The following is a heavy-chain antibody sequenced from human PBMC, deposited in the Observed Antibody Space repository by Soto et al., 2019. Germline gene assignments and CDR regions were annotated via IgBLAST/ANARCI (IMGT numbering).Heavy chain of an antibody. V-gene: IGHV1-69*02. CDR2: IIPILGIA. D-gene: IGHD5-12*01. Sequence: QVQLVQSGAEVKKPGSSVKVSCKASGGTFSSYTISWVRQAPGQGLEWMGRIIPILGIANYAQKFQGRVTXTXDXXTSPAYMELRSLRSEDTAVYYCATRRGYSGYDLDYWGQGTLVTVSS. CDR1: GGTFSSYT. J-gene: IGHJ4*02. CDR3: ATRRGYSGYDLDY.